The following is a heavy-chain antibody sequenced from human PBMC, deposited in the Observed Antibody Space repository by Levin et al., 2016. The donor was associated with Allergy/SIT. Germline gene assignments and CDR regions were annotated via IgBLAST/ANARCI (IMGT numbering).Heavy chain of an antibody. V-gene: IGHV3-48*01. CDR1: GFTFSTYS. CDR3: ARLTGRAFDY. J-gene: IGHJ4*02. CDR2: ISSSSSTI. D-gene: IGHD3-9*01. Sequence: GESLKISCADSGFTFSTYSMNWVRQAPGKGLEWVSHISSSSSTIYYADSVKGRFTISRDNAKNSLYLQMNSLRGEDTAIYYCARLTGRAFDYWGQGTLVTVSS.